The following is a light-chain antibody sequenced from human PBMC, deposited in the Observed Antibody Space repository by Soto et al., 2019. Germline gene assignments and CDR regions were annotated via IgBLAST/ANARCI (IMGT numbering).Light chain of an antibody. CDR1: QTISSR. Sequence: DIHMNPSTSTLSGCVRERLTITRRASQTISSRLAWYQQKPGRAPTLLIYKASTLRSGVPSRFSGGGSGTEFTLTISSLQPDDFATYYCQHYYSNSEAFGQGTKVDIK. CDR3: QHYYSNSEA. CDR2: KAS. J-gene: IGKJ1*01. V-gene: IGKV1-5*03.